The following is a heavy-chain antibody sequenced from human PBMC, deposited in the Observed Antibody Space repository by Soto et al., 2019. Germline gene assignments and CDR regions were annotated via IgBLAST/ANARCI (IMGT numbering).Heavy chain of an antibody. Sequence: VQLVESGGGVVQPGRSLRLSCAASGFTFSDYAMHWVRQAPGKGLEWVAVVSLDGRNTHYADSVKGRFTISRDSSKNTVSLEMASLRAADTAVYCCAKGGRQWLVRSDFNYWWQGPLVTVSS. D-gene: IGHD6-19*01. V-gene: IGHV3-30*18. CDR1: GFTFSDYA. CDR3: AKGGRQWLVRSDFNY. CDR2: VSLDGRNT. J-gene: IGHJ4*02.